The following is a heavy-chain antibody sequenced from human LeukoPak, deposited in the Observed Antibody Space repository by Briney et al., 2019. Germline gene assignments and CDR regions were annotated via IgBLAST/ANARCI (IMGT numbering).Heavy chain of an antibody. V-gene: IGHV4-30-2*01. Sequence: SETLSLTCAVSGGSISSGGYSWSWIRQPPGKGLEWIGYIYHSGSTYYNPSLKSRVTISVDTSKNQFSLKLSSVTAADTAVYYCARVSSSSWRFLDYWGQGTLVTVSS. CDR2: IYHSGST. CDR3: ARVSSSSWRFLDY. J-gene: IGHJ4*02. D-gene: IGHD6-13*01. CDR1: GGSISSGGYS.